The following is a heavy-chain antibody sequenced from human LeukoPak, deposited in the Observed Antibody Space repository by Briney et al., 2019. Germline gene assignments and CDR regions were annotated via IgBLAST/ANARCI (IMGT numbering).Heavy chain of an antibody. Sequence: GGSLRLSCAVSGFTFSNYWMRWVRQAPGKGLEWVANIKEDGSEKYYVDSVKGRFTISRDNAKNSLYLQMNSLRAEDTAVYYCASISEYYYDSSGYRKGAFDIWGQGTMVTVSS. CDR3: ASISEYYYDSSGYRKGAFDI. CDR1: GFTFSNYW. J-gene: IGHJ3*02. V-gene: IGHV3-7*01. CDR2: IKEDGSEK. D-gene: IGHD3-22*01.